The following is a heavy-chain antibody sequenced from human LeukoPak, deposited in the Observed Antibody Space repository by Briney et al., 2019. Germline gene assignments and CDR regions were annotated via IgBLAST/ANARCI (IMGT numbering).Heavy chain of an antibody. D-gene: IGHD4-23*01. J-gene: IGHJ4*02. CDR3: ARGHSTVGEFDY. CDR2: MNPNSGNT. V-gene: IGHV1-8*03. Sequence: GASVKVSCTASGYTFTSYDINWVRQATGQGLEWMGWMNPNSGNTGYARKFQGRVTITRNTSISTAYMELSSLRSEDTAVYYCARGHSTVGEFDYWGQGTLVTVSS. CDR1: GYTFTSYD.